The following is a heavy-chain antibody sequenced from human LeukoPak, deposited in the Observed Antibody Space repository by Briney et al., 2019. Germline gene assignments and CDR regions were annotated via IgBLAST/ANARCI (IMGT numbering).Heavy chain of an antibody. CDR1: GYTFTGYY. Sequence: GASVKVSCKASGYTFTGYYIHWVRQAPGQGLEWMGWINPNSGGTNYAQKFQGWVTMTRDTSISTAYMELSRLTSDDTAVYYCARRIAEYYYGMDVWGQGTTVTVSS. J-gene: IGHJ6*02. D-gene: IGHD6-6*01. CDR3: ARRIAEYYYGMDV. CDR2: INPNSGGT. V-gene: IGHV1-2*04.